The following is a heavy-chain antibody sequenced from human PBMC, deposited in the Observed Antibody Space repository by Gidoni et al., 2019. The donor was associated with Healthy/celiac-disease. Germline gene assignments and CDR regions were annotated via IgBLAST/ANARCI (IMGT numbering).Heavy chain of an antibody. CDR3: ASPGESPYSSGWYGLTHFDY. J-gene: IGHJ4*02. Sequence: QLQLQESGPGLVKPSETLSLPCTVSGGSISSSSYYWGWIRQPPGKGLEWIGSIYYSGSTYYNPSLKSRVTISVDTSKNQFSLKLSSVTAADTAVYYCASPGESPYSSGWYGLTHFDYWGQGTLVTVSS. V-gene: IGHV4-39*01. CDR2: IYYSGST. CDR1: GGSISSSSYY. D-gene: IGHD6-19*01.